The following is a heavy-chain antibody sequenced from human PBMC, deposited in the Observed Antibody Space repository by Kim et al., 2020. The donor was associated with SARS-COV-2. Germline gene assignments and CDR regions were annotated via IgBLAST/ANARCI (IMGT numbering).Heavy chain of an antibody. D-gene: IGHD6-6*01. J-gene: IGHJ6*02. Sequence: RKSRVTLSVDTSKNQFSLKLGAVTAADTAVYYCARGRIAARPNYYYGRDVWGQGTTVTVSS. V-gene: IGHV4-34*01. CDR3: ARGRIAARPNYYYGRDV.